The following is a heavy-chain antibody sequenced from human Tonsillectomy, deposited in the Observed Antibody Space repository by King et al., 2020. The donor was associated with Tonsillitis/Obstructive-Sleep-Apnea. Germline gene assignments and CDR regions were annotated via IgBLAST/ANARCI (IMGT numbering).Heavy chain of an antibody. Sequence: VQLVQSGAEVKKPGASVKVSCKASGYTFTSYDITWVRQAPGQGLEWMGWSRPNNGDTNYAQKLQGRVTMTSDTSTSTAYMELRSLRSDDTDVYYCARDYFDGSGYYHGSFPHWGQGTLVTVPP. J-gene: IGHJ1*01. D-gene: IGHD3-22*01. CDR1: GYTFTSYD. V-gene: IGHV1-18*01. CDR2: SRPNNGDT. CDR3: ARDYFDGSGYYHGSFPH.